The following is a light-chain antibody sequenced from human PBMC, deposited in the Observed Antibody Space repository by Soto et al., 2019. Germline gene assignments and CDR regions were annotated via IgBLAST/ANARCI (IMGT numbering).Light chain of an antibody. CDR2: GAS. CDR3: QQNNNWPCT. Sequence: EIGMTQSPSTLSVSPGERATLSCRASQSVSSNLAWYQQKPGQAPRLLIYGASNWTTGIPARFSGSGSGTDFTLTISSLQSEDFAVYYCQQNNNWPCTFGHGTKVDIK. V-gene: IGKV3-15*01. CDR1: QSVSSN. J-gene: IGKJ3*01.